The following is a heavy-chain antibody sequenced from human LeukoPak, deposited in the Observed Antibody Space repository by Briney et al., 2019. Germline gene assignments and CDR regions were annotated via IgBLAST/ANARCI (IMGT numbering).Heavy chain of an antibody. D-gene: IGHD3-22*01. CDR3: AKDIDSSGYYLYYFDY. CDR2: INQDGSEK. CDR1: RFTFSSYW. V-gene: IGHV3-7*03. Sequence: GGSLRLSCAASRFTFSSYWMSWVRQAPGKGLEWVANINQDGSEKYYVDSVKGRFTISRDNAKNSLYLQMNSLRAEDTALYYCAKDIDSSGYYLYYFDYWGQGTLVTVSS. J-gene: IGHJ4*02.